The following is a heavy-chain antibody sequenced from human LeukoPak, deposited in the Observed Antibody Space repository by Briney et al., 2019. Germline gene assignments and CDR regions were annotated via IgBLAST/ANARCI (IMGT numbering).Heavy chain of an antibody. Sequence: PSQTLSLTCTVSGGSISSGSYYWSWIRQPAGKGLEWIGRIYTSGSTNYNPSLKSRVTISVDTSKNQFSLKLSSVTAADTAVYYCARDLIAAADPNWFDPWGQGTLVTVSS. J-gene: IGHJ5*02. V-gene: IGHV4-61*02. CDR2: IYTSGST. D-gene: IGHD6-13*01. CDR3: ARDLIAAADPNWFDP. CDR1: GGSISSGSYY.